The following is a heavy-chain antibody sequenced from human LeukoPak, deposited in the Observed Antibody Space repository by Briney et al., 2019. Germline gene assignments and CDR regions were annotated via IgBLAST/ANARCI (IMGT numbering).Heavy chain of an antibody. D-gene: IGHD6-13*01. V-gene: IGHV3-9*01. CDR3: ARGYSSSWLDY. CDR2: ISWNSGSI. CDR1: GFTFSSYG. Sequence: GGSLRLSCAASGFTFSSYGMHWVRQAPGKGLEWVSGISWNSGSIGYADSVKGRFTISRDNAKNSLYLQMNSLRAEDTAVYYCARGYSSSWLDYWGQGTLVTVSS. J-gene: IGHJ4*02.